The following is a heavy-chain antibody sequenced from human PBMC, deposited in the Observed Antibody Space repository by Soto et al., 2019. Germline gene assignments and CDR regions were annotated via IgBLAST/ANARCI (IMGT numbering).Heavy chain of an antibody. J-gene: IGHJ2*01. V-gene: IGHV3-23*01. CDR1: GFTFSSYA. Sequence: ESGGGLIQPGGPLRLAFAASGFTFSSYAMTWVRKAPGKGLDWVSSISFSDGGTYYADTVKGRLTTSSDNSKNTLFLQMNSLRVEDTAVYYCVKDDRILGRRYFDLWGRGTLVTVSS. CDR2: ISFSDGGT. CDR3: VKDDRILGRRYFDL. D-gene: IGHD2-15*01.